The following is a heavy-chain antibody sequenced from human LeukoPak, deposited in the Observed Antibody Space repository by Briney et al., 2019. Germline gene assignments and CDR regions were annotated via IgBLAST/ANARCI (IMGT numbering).Heavy chain of an antibody. CDR3: ARVDILTGYYYFDY. D-gene: IGHD3-9*01. V-gene: IGHV1-8*03. J-gene: IGHJ4*02. CDR1: GYTFTSYD. Sequence: ASVKVSCKASGYTFTSYDINWVRQATGQGLEWMGWMNPNSGNTGYAQKFQGRVTITRNTSISTAYMELSSLRSEDTAVYYCARVDILTGYYYFDYWGQGTLVTVSS. CDR2: MNPNSGNT.